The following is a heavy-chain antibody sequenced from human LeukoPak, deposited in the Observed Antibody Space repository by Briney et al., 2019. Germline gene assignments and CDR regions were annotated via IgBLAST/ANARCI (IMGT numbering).Heavy chain of an antibody. D-gene: IGHD3-10*01. Sequence: SETLSLTCTVSGGSISSSSYYWGWIRQPPGKGLEWIGSIYYSGSTYYNPSLKSRVTISVDTSKDQFSLKLSSVTAADTAVYYCATPNAYQVTRPATDDAFDIWGQGTMVTVSS. CDR3: ATPNAYQVTRPATDDAFDI. J-gene: IGHJ3*02. CDR2: IYYSGST. V-gene: IGHV4-39*07. CDR1: GGSISSSSYY.